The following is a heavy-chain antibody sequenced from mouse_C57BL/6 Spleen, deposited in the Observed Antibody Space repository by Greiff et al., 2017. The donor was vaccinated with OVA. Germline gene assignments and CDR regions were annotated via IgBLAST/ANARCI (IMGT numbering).Heavy chain of an antibody. CDR1: GYTFTDYY. V-gene: IGHV1-19*01. Sequence: EVQGVESGPVLVKPGASVKMSCKASGYTFTDYYMNWVKQSHGKSLEWIGVINPYNGGTSYNQKFKGKATLTVDKSSSTAYMELNSLTSEDSAVYYCARRGIYDGYFYAMDYWGQGTSVTVSS. J-gene: IGHJ4*01. CDR2: INPYNGGT. D-gene: IGHD2-3*01. CDR3: ARRGIYDGYFYAMDY.